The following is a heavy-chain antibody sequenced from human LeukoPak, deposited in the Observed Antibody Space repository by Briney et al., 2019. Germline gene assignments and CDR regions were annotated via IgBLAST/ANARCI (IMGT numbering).Heavy chain of an antibody. Sequence: GGSLRLSCAASGFTFSSYAMSWVRQAPGKGLEWVSAISGSSGSTYYADSVKGRFTISRDNSKNTLYLQMNSLRAEDTAVYYCAKVYTAVAGHRWDYWGQGTLVTVSS. D-gene: IGHD6-19*01. V-gene: IGHV3-23*01. CDR3: AKVYTAVAGHRWDY. J-gene: IGHJ4*02. CDR1: GFTFSSYA. CDR2: ISGSSGST.